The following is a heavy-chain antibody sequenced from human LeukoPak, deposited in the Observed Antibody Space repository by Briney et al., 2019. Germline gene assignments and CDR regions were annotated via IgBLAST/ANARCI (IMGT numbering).Heavy chain of an antibody. Sequence: PGGSLRRVSAASGFTLGTYWMHWVRQAPGKGLVWVARINSDGTKISYADSVKGRFSISSDHANNTVYLQMNSLRVEDTAVYYCGRGVIFVWGVYYSALRGQGTLVTVSS. V-gene: IGHV3-74*01. D-gene: IGHD3-10*02. CDR2: INSDGTKI. CDR1: GFTLGTYW. CDR3: GRGVIFVWGVYYSAL. J-gene: IGHJ4*02.